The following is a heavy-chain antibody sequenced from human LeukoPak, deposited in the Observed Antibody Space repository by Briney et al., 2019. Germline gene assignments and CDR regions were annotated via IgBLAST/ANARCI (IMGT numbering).Heavy chain of an antibody. Sequence: PGGSLRLSCAASGFTFSSYEMNWVRQAPGKGLEWVSYISSSGSTIYYAGSVKGRFTISRDNAKNSLYLQVNSLRAEDTAVYYCARVDMGFDYWGQGTLVTVSS. V-gene: IGHV3-48*03. CDR3: ARVDMGFDY. J-gene: IGHJ4*02. D-gene: IGHD2-15*01. CDR2: ISSSGSTI. CDR1: GFTFSSYE.